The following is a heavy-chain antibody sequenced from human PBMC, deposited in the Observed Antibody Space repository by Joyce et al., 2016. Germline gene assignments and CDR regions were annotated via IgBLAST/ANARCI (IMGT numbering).Heavy chain of an antibody. CDR2: STGRGGIT. CDR3: AKNERGSGLVSGAGYYYGMDV. D-gene: IGHD3-10*01. J-gene: IGHJ6*02. V-gene: IGHV3-23*01. CDR1: GYTFSSYA. Sequence: EVQLLESGGGLVQPGGSLRLSCAASGYTFSSYAMTWVRQAPGKGLEWVSASTGRGGITYYADSVKGRFTISRDNSKNTLYLQMNSLRAEDTAVYYCAKNERGSGLVSGAGYYYGMDVWGQGTTITVSS.